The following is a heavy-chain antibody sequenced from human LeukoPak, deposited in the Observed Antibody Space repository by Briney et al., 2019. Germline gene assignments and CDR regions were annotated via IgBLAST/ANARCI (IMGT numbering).Heavy chain of an antibody. V-gene: IGHV4-38-2*01. CDR2: LYHSGST. CDR3: ARQLGSGWYNWFDP. D-gene: IGHD6-19*01. J-gene: IGHJ5*02. Sequence: SETQSLTRALSGYSINSGYYWGWIRRPPGKGLECLGSLYHSGSTYYNPSLKSRVTISVDTSKNQFSLKLSSVPAADTAVYYCARQLGSGWYNWFDPWGRGTLVTVSS. CDR1: GYSINSGYY.